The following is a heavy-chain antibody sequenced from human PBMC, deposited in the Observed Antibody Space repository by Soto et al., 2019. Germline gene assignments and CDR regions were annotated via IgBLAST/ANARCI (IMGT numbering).Heavy chain of an antibody. Sequence: PGESLKISCNGSAFTFTNYYIGWVRQMPGKGLEWMGIIYPGDSETTYSPSFQGQVTFSVDKSLNIAYLQWSSLKASDTAIYYCSITRHYHGAAFDSWGQGTMVTVST. CDR2: IYPGDSET. CDR1: AFTFTNYY. J-gene: IGHJ4*01. CDR3: SITRHYHGAAFDS. V-gene: IGHV5-51*01. D-gene: IGHD3-10*01.